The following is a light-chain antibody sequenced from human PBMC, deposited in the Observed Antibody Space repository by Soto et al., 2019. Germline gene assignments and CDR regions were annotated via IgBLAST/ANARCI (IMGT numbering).Light chain of an antibody. V-gene: IGKV1-9*01. CDR3: QQLRMYPST. CDR1: QDIAIY. CDR2: AAS. J-gene: IGKJ4*01. Sequence: IQLTQSPSSLSASVGDRVTITCRASQDIAIYLAWYQQKPGEAPKLXIYAASNLYGGVPSRFSGSGSGTDFALTITSLQAEDFATYYCQQLRMYPSTFGGGTKVDIK.